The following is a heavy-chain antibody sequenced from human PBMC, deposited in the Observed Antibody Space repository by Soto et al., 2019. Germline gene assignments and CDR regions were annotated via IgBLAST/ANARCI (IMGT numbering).Heavy chain of an antibody. V-gene: IGHV4-4*07. D-gene: IGHD3-16*01. CDR2: MYTKERT. CDR1: GGSITNYY. CDR3: ARDDYKDGGNNWFDP. J-gene: IGHJ5*02. Sequence: LSLTFTVSGGSITNYYWSWIRQPAGKGLEWIGRMYTKERTNYNLSFKSRVTMSVDTSKNQFSLKLNAVTAADTAVYYCARDDYKDGGNNWFDPWGQGTLVTVSS.